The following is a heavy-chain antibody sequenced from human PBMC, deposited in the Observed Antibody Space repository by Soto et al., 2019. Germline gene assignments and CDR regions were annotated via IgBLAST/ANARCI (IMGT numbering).Heavy chain of an antibody. J-gene: IGHJ4*02. CDR2: IKQDGSEK. D-gene: IGHD2-21*02. Sequence: GGSLRLSCAASGFTFSSYRLSWVRQAPGKGLEWVANIKQDGSEKYYVDSVKGRFTISRDNSKSSVYLQMDSLRADDTAMYYCASYCGGPCYSGPYWGQGSMVTVAS. CDR3: ASYCGGPCYSGPY. CDR1: GFTFSSYR. V-gene: IGHV3-7*01.